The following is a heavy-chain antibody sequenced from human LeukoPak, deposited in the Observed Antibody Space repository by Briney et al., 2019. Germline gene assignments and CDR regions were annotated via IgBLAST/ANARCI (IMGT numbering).Heavy chain of an antibody. J-gene: IGHJ4*02. D-gene: IGHD3-9*01. CDR3: ARDILTGYYLDY. CDR2: INHSGST. V-gene: IGHV4-34*01. Sequence: SETLSLTCAVYGGSCSGYYWSWIRQPPGKGLEWIGEINHSGSTNYSPSLKSRVTISVDTSKNEFSLKLSSVTAADTAVYYCARDILTGYYLDYWGQGTLVTVSS. CDR1: GGSCSGYY.